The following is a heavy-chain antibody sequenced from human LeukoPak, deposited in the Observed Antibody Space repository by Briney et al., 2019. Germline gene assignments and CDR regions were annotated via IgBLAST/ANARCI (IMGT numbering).Heavy chain of an antibody. CDR2: ISSSSSYI. CDR1: GFTFSSYS. V-gene: IGHV3-21*01. J-gene: IGHJ4*02. CDR3: ARDLYGSYGNDY. Sequence: GGSLRLSCAASGFTFSSYSMNWVRQAPGKGLEWVSSISSSSSYIYYADSVKGRFTISRDNAKNSLYLQMNSLRAEDTAVYYCARDLYGSYGNDYWGQGTLVTVSS. D-gene: IGHD1-26*01.